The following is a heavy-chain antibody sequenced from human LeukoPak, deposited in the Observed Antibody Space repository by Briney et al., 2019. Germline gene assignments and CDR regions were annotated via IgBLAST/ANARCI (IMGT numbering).Heavy chain of an antibody. Sequence: SETLSLTCTVSGGSISSGGYYWSWIRQHPGKGLEWIGYIYYSGSTYYNPSLKSRVTISVDTSKNQFSLKLSFVTAADTAVYYCARGYNWNRDWYFDLWGRGTLVTVSS. D-gene: IGHD1-20*01. CDR2: IYYSGST. CDR1: GGSISSGGYY. CDR3: ARGYNWNRDWYFDL. V-gene: IGHV4-31*03. J-gene: IGHJ2*01.